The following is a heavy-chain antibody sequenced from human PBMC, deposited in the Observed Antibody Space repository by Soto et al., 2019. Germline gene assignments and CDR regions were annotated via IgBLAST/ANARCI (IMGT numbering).Heavy chain of an antibody. CDR3: AKDNPPVGYCSGGSCYPSTYYYYYGMDV. CDR1: GFTFSSYG. V-gene: IGHV3-30*18. CDR2: ISYDGSNK. J-gene: IGHJ6*02. D-gene: IGHD2-15*01. Sequence: PGGSLRLSCAASGFTFSSYGMHWVRQAPGKGLEWVAVISYDGSNKYYADSVKGRFTISRDNSKNTLYLQMNSLRAEDTAVYYCAKDNPPVGYCSGGSCYPSTYYYYYGMDVWGQGTTVTVSS.